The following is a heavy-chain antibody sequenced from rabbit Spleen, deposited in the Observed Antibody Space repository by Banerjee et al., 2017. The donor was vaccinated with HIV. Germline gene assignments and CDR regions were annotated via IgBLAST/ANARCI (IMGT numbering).Heavy chain of an antibody. CDR2: IDTSDGDT. Sequence: QQQLVESGGGLVKPGGTLTLTCTVSGFSFSSNWICWVRQAPGKGLEWIACIDTSDGDTDYASWPKGRFTISKASSTTVTLQMTSLTAADTATYFCARDTSSSFSSYGMDLWGPGTLVTVS. CDR1: GFSFSSNW. CDR3: ARDTSSSFSSYGMDL. J-gene: IGHJ6*01. V-gene: IGHV1S45*01. D-gene: IGHD1-1*01.